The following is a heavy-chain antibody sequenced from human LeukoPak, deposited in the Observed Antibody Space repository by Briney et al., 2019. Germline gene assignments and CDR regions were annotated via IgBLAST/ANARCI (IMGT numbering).Heavy chain of an antibody. CDR2: IIPILGIA. CDR1: GGTFSSYT. V-gene: IGHV1-69*02. J-gene: IGHJ4*02. CDR3: ASEWDSSGWYEGY. D-gene: IGHD6-19*01. Sequence: SVKVSCKASGGTFSSYTISWVRQAPGLGLEWMGRIIPILGIANYAQKFQGRVTITADKSTSTAYMELSSLRSEDTAVYYCASEWDSSGWYEGYWGQGTLVTVSS.